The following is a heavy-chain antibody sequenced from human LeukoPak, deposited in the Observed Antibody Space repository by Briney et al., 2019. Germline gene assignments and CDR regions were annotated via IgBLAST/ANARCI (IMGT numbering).Heavy chain of an antibody. CDR1: GSTFRSYV. D-gene: IGHD1-26*01. CDR2: IKEDGSET. V-gene: IGHV3-7*04. Sequence: GGSLRLSCAASGSTFRSYVMHWVRQAPGKGLEWVASIKEDGSETYYVDSVKGRFTISRDNAKNSLYLQMNSLRAEDTAVYYCARDLHPRYYLPDYWGQGTLVTVSS. CDR3: ARDLHPRYYLPDY. J-gene: IGHJ4*02.